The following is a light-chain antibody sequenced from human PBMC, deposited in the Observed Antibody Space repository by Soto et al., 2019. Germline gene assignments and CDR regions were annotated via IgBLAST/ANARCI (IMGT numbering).Light chain of an antibody. CDR3: QQYNSYS. J-gene: IGKJ1*01. Sequence: DIQMTPSPSSLSASVGDRVAITGRASQSISSYFNWYQQKPGKAPKLLIYAASNLQSGVPSRFSGSGSGTEFTLTISSLQPDDFATYYCQQYNSYSFGQGTKVDIK. CDR1: QSISSY. CDR2: AAS. V-gene: IGKV1-5*01.